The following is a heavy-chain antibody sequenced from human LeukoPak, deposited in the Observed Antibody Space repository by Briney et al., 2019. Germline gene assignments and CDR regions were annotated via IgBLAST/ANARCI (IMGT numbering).Heavy chain of an antibody. CDR3: ARDYCSSTSCSHDAFDI. D-gene: IGHD2-2*01. Sequence: SETLSLTCTVSGGSISSGSYYWSWIRQPAGKGLEWIGRIYTSGSTNYNPSLKSRVTISVDTSKNQSSLKLSSVTAADTAVYYCARDYCSSTSCSHDAFDIWGQGTMVTVSS. J-gene: IGHJ3*02. V-gene: IGHV4-61*02. CDR1: GGSISSGSYY. CDR2: IYTSGST.